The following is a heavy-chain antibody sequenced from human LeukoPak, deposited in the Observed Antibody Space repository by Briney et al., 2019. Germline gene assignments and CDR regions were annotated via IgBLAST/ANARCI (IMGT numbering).Heavy chain of an antibody. Sequence: GASVKVSCKASGYTFTSYDINWVRQATGQGLEWMGWMNPNSGNTGYAQKFQGRVTVTRNTSISTAYMELSSLRSEDTAVYYCATKLSSGWYELRFDYWGQGTLVTVSS. CDR2: MNPNSGNT. J-gene: IGHJ4*02. D-gene: IGHD6-19*01. CDR1: GYTFTSYD. CDR3: ATKLSSGWYELRFDY. V-gene: IGHV1-8*01.